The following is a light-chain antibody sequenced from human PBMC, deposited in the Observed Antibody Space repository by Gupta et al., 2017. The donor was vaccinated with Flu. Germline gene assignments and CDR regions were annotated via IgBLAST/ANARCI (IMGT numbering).Light chain of an antibody. CDR3: QVWHISSDHLRV. Sequence: SYVLTQPPSVSVAPGQTAKITCGGDNLGTKSVHWYQQKPGQAPVLVVFDDSDRPSGIPERFSGSNSGNTATLTISKVEAGDEAEYYGQVWHISSDHLRVFGGGTKLTVL. CDR2: DDS. V-gene: IGLV3-21*02. J-gene: IGLJ3*02. CDR1: NLGTKS.